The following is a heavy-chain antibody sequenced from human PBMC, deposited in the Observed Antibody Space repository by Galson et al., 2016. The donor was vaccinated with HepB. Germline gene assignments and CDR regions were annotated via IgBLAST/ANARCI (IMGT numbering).Heavy chain of an antibody. J-gene: IGHJ4*02. D-gene: IGHD3-10*01. CDR2: TYYRSKWYN. V-gene: IGHV6-1*01. CDR1: GDSVSSNSAT. Sequence: CAISGDSVSSNSATWNWIRQSPSRGLEWLGRTYYRSKWYNDYAVSVKSRITINPDTSKNQFSLRLSSVTAADTAVYYCARDRSSGSGNFGYWGQGTLVTVSS. CDR3: ARDRSSGSGNFGY.